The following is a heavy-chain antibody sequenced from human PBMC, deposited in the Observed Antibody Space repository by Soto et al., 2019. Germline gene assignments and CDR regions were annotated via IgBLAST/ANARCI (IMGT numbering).Heavy chain of an antibody. CDR3: ARKAITMVRADDAFDI. CDR2: ISYDGSNK. D-gene: IGHD3-10*01. J-gene: IGHJ3*02. CDR1: GFTFSSYA. Sequence: GGSLRLSCAASGFTFSSYAMHWVRQAPGKGLEWVAVISYDGSNKYYADSVKGRFTISRDNSKNTLYLQMNSLRAEDTVLYYCARKAITMVRADDAFDIWGQGTMVT. V-gene: IGHV3-30-3*01.